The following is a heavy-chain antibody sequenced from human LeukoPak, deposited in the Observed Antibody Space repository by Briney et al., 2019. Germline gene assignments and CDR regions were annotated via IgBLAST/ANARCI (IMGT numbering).Heavy chain of an antibody. V-gene: IGHV1-58*02. CDR2: IVVGSGNT. D-gene: IGHD1-1*01. J-gene: IGHJ6*02. Sequence: ASVKVSCKTSGYTFTGHYMHWVRQAPGQGLEWIGWIVVGSGNTNYAQKFQERVTITRDMSTSTAYMELSSLRSEDTAVYYCAAPGTGTPYYYYGMDVWGQGTTVTVSS. CDR3: AAPGTGTPYYYYGMDV. CDR1: GYTFTGHY.